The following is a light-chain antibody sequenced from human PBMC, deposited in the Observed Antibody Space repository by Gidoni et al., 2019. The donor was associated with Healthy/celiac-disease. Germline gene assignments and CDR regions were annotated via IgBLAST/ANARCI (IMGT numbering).Light chain of an antibody. CDR3: QQYGSSSIT. Sequence: EIVLTQSPGPLSLSPGERATLSCRASHSVSSSYLAWYQQKPGQAPRLLIYGASSRATGIPDSFSGSGSGTDFTLTISRLEPEDVAVYYCQQYGSSSITFGQGTRLEIK. V-gene: IGKV3-20*01. CDR1: HSVSSSY. J-gene: IGKJ5*01. CDR2: GAS.